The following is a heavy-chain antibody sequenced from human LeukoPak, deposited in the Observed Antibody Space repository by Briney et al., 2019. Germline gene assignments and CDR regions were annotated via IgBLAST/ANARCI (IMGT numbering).Heavy chain of an antibody. V-gene: IGHV4-4*07. CDR3: ARDRPGGGGWYEDFDY. Sequence: PSETLSLTCTVCGGSIRSYYWSWIRQPAGKGLQWIGRIYTSGSTNYNPSLKSRVTMSVDTSKNQFSLKLSSVTAADTAVYYCARDRPGGGGWYEDFDYWGQGTLVTVSS. J-gene: IGHJ4*02. D-gene: IGHD6-19*01. CDR1: GGSIRSYY. CDR2: IYTSGST.